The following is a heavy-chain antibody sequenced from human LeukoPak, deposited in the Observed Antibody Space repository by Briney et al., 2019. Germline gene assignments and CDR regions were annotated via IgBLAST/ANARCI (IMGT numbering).Heavy chain of an antibody. D-gene: IGHD1-1*01. CDR2: ISSSSNYI. V-gene: IGHV3-21*01. Sequence: GGSLRLSCAASGFTFSSYSMNWVRQAPGKGLEWVSSISSSSNYIYYADSVKGRFTISRDNAKNSLYLQMNSLRAEGTAVYYCATETGAYDAFDIWGQGTMVTVSS. J-gene: IGHJ3*02. CDR1: GFTFSSYS. CDR3: ATETGAYDAFDI.